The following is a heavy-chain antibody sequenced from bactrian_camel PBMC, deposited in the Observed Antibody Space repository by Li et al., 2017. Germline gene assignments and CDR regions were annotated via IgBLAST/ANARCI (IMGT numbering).Heavy chain of an antibody. CDR3: AADVFPYGSQWFNQYEYEY. J-gene: IGHJ4*01. CDR2: INSGGGST. V-gene: IGHV3S40*01. Sequence: VQLVESGGGSVGAGGSLRLSCVASGVSVAANCMGWFRQSPGKGLEWVSTINSGGGSTYYADSVKGRFTISQDAAENTVYLQMNSLKPDDGAMYYCAADVFPYGSQWFNQYEYEYWGQGTQVTVS. D-gene: IGHD6*01. CDR1: GVSVAANC.